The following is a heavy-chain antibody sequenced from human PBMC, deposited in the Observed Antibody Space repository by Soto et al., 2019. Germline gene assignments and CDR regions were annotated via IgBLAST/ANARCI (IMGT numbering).Heavy chain of an antibody. Sequence: GSLRLCCKTSVFTVGSSALAWVRQTPGKGLDWVSFFTASGGRTYYSDSVRGRFTISRDYSKNILFLQMNSLKAEDTAVYFCTRYRTGGSARFDLWGQGTLVTVSS. J-gene: IGHJ4*02. V-gene: IGHV3-23*01. CDR3: TRYRTGGSARFDL. CDR2: FTASGGRT. CDR1: VFTVGSSA. D-gene: IGHD6-19*01.